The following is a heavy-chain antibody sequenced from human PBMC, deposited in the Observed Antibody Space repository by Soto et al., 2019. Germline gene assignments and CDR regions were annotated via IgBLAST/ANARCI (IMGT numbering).Heavy chain of an antibody. J-gene: IGHJ4*02. CDR2: IHHSEGRHSEGT. CDR1: PPSLPPPS. D-gene: IGHD6-19*01. CDR3: ARGVDQYKTGW. Sequence: QVQLQQWGAALLTPPPPLSPPRPVPPPSLPPPSPPPPPPPPPPPPPWIGEIHHSEGRHSEGTNYNTSLKSRATMSVDTSKNKFSLNLISVTAADTAVYYCARGVDQYKTGWWAQGTLVTVSS. V-gene: IGHV4-34*01.